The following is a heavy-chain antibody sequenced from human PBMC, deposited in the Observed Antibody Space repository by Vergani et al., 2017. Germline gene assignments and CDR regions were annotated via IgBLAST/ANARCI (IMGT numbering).Heavy chain of an antibody. Sequence: VQLVQSGAEVKKPGESLRISCKGSGYSFTSYGISWVRQAPGHGLEWLVWISAYNGNTIYAQKLQGRVTMTTDTSTSTAYMELRSLRSDDTAVYYCARDLGIVVVPAAIPDTQYFQHWGQGTLVTVSS. CDR3: ARDLGIVVVPAAIPDTQYFQH. V-gene: IGHV1-18*01. J-gene: IGHJ1*01. D-gene: IGHD2-2*02. CDR1: GYSFTSYG. CDR2: ISAYNGNT.